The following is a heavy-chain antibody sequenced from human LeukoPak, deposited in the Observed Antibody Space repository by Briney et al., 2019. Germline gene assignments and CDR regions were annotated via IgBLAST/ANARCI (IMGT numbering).Heavy chain of an antibody. CDR2: IYTSGST. Sequence: SETLSLTCTVSGGSISSYYWSWIRQPAGKGLEWIGRIYTSGSTNYNPSLKSRVTISVDTSKNQFSLKLSSVTAADTAVYYCARDNSYGYHDAFDIWGQGTMVTVSS. CDR3: ARDNSYGYHDAFDI. CDR1: GGSISSYY. D-gene: IGHD5-18*01. V-gene: IGHV4-4*07. J-gene: IGHJ3*02.